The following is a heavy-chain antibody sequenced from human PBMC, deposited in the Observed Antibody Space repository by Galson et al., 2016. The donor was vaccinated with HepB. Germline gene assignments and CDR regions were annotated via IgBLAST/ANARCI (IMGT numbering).Heavy chain of an antibody. D-gene: IGHD3-16*01. CDR2: IYYPGRT. CDR3: ASYDYVWGRFDY. J-gene: IGHJ4*02. CDR1: GASISSYY. Sequence: ETLSLTCTFSGASISSYYWTWIRQPPGMGLAWIGYIYYPGRTNYNPSLKSRVTISVDTSKSQFSLNLRSVTAADTAMYYCASYDYVWGRFDYWGQGTLVTVSS. V-gene: IGHV4-59*01.